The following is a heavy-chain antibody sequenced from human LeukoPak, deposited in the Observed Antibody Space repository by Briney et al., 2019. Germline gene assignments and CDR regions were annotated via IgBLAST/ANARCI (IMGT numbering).Heavy chain of an antibody. D-gene: IGHD1-1*01. CDR1: GDSVSSNSAA. V-gene: IGHV6-1*01. CDR2: TYYRSKWYN. CDR3: TRDGIRVLDY. Sequence: SQTLSLTCAISGDSVSSNSAAWNWIRQSPSRGLEWLGRTYYRSKWYNDYAVSVKSRVVINPDTSKNQFSLQLSSVTPEDTAVYYCTRDGIRVLDYWGQGILVTVSS. J-gene: IGHJ4*02.